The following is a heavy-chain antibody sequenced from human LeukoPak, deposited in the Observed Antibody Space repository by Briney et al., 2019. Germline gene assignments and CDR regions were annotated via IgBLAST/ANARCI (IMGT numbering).Heavy chain of an antibody. Sequence: PGGSLRLSCAASGFTFSSYAMSWVRQAPGKGLEWVSAISGSGGSTYYADSVKGRFTISRDNSKNTLYLQMNSLRAEDTAVYYCAKAIYDFWSGPNWFDPWGQGTLVTASS. D-gene: IGHD3-3*01. CDR3: AKAIYDFWSGPNWFDP. CDR1: GFTFSSYA. J-gene: IGHJ5*02. V-gene: IGHV3-23*01. CDR2: ISGSGGST.